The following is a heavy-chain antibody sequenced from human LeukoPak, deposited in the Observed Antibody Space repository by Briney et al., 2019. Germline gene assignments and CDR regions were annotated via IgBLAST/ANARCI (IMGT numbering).Heavy chain of an antibody. Sequence: PRASVKVSCKASGYTFTSYGISWVRQAPGQGLEWMAMIIPSLDIVNYAQTFQDRLTITADKSTSTAYMELRSLRSEDTAVYYCARGFGGSSGSSDYYGMDVWGQGTTVTVSS. D-gene: IGHD6-19*01. CDR1: GYTFTSYG. J-gene: IGHJ6*02. CDR2: IIPSLDIV. CDR3: ARGFGGSSGSSDYYGMDV. V-gene: IGHV1-69*04.